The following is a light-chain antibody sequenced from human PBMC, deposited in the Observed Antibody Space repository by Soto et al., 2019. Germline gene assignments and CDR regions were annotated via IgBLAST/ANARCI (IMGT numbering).Light chain of an antibody. CDR3: QQYSSSPPVT. J-gene: IGKJ4*01. CDR2: GVS. Sequence: EIVMTQSPATLSVSPGERATLSCRASQSVRGNLAWYQQKPGQAPRLLIYGVSTKASGIPARFSGSGSGTEFTLTISRLEPEDFAVYYCQQYSSSPPVTFGGGTKVEIK. V-gene: IGKV3-15*01. CDR1: QSVRGN.